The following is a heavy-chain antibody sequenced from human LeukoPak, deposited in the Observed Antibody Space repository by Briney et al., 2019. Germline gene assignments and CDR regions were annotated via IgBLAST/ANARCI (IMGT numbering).Heavy chain of an antibody. D-gene: IGHD3-16*01. CDR3: ARATRGEPGDTFDI. Sequence: VASVKVSCKASGGTFSSYAISWVRQAPGQGLEWMGRIIPILGIANYAQKFQGRVTITADKSTSTAYMELSSLRSEDTAVYYCARATRGEPGDTFDIWGQGTMVTVSS. V-gene: IGHV1-69*04. CDR1: GGTFSSYA. CDR2: IIPILGIA. J-gene: IGHJ3*02.